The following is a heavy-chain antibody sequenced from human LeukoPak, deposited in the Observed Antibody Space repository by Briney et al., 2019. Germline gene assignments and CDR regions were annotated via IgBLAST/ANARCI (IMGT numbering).Heavy chain of an antibody. Sequence: GGSLRLSCVASGFTFSSYSMNWVRQAPGKGLEWVSYISSSSSTIYYADSVKGRFTISRDNSKNTLYLQMNSLRVEDTAVYYCADDSGYWGQGTLVTVSS. CDR3: ADDSGY. V-gene: IGHV3-48*01. CDR2: ISSSSSTI. CDR1: GFTFSSYS. D-gene: IGHD1-1*01. J-gene: IGHJ4*02.